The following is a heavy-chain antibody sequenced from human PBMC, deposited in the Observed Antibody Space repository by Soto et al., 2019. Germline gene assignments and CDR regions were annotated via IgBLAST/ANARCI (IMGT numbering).Heavy chain of an antibody. D-gene: IGHD3-22*01. V-gene: IGHV1-69*01. CDR2: IIPIFGTA. CDR1: GGTFSRHA. CDR3: ARGWGYDSNDYYYAY. J-gene: IGHJ4*02. Sequence: QVQLVQSGAEVMKPGSSVKVSCKASGGTFSRHAISWVRQAPGQGLEWMGGIIPIFGTANHAQKFQGRVTIIADESTSTVDMALSSLRSEDTAMYYCARGWGYDSNDYYYAYWGQGTLVIGSS.